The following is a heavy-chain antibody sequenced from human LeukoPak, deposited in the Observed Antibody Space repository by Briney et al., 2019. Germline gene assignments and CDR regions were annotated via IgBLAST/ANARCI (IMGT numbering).Heavy chain of an antibody. CDR1: GGTFSNYA. V-gene: IGHV1-69*01. CDR2: IIPIFGTT. D-gene: IGHD5-24*01. J-gene: IGHJ4*02. Sequence: SVKVSCKASGGTFSNYAISWVRQAPGQGLEWMGEIIPIFGTTNYAQKFQGRVTITADQSASRGYRELNSLRSEDTAVYYCPRGRRGYIFLDYWGQGTLVTVSS. CDR3: PRGRRGYIFLDY.